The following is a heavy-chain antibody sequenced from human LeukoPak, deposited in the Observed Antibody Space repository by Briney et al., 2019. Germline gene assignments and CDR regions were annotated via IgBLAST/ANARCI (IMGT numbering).Heavy chain of an antibody. V-gene: IGHV3-7*01. CDR3: ASEEGDSSGLDY. Sequence: GGSLRLSCAASGFTLSSYWMSWVRQAPGKGLEWVANIKQDGSEKYYVDSVKGRFTISRDNAKNSLYLQMNSLRAEDTAVYYCASEEGDSSGLDYWGQGTLVTVSS. CDR1: GFTLSSYW. CDR2: IKQDGSEK. J-gene: IGHJ4*02. D-gene: IGHD3-22*01.